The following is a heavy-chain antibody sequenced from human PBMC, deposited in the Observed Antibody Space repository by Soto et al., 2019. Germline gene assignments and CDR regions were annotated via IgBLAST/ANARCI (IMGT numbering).Heavy chain of an antibody. V-gene: IGHV1-69*13. J-gene: IGHJ6*02. CDR3: ARHLQQLVRVGRFYYYGMDV. Sequence: ASVKVSCKASGGTFSSYAISWVRQAPGQGLEWMGGIIPIFGTANYAQKFQGRVTITADESTSTAYMELSSLRSEDTAVYYCARHLQQLVRVGRFYYYGMDVWGQGTTVTVSS. D-gene: IGHD6-13*01. CDR2: IIPIFGTA. CDR1: GGTFSSYA.